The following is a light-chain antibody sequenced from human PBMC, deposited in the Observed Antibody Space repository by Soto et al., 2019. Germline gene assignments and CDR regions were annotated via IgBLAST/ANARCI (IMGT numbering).Light chain of an antibody. Sequence: EIVLTQSPATLSLSPGERATLSCRASQSFSSYLAWYQQKPGQAPRLLIYDASNRATGIPARFSGSGSGTDFTLTISSLEPEDFAVYYCQQRSNWPRGTFGQGTKVEIK. V-gene: IGKV3-11*01. CDR3: QQRSNWPRGT. J-gene: IGKJ1*01. CDR2: DAS. CDR1: QSFSSY.